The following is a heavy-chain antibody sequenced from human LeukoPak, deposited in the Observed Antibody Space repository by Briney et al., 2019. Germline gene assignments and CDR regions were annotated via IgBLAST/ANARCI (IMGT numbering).Heavy chain of an antibody. V-gene: IGHV3-23*01. Sequence: GGSLRLSCAASGFTFSSYAMNWVRQAPGKGLEWVSAISGSGGITYYADSVKGRFTISRDNSMNTLYLQMNSLRAEDTAVYYCAKAVTVTTHYYGMDVWGQGTTVTVSS. D-gene: IGHD4-11*01. J-gene: IGHJ6*02. CDR3: AKAVTVTTHYYGMDV. CDR1: GFTFSSYA. CDR2: ISGSGGIT.